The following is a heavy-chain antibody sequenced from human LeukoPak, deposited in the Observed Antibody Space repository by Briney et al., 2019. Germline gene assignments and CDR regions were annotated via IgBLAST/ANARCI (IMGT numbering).Heavy chain of an antibody. D-gene: IGHD3-22*01. J-gene: IGHJ4*02. CDR2: IIPIFGTA. CDR3: ASDYYDSD. V-gene: IGHV1-69*05. CDR1: GGTFSSYA. Sequence: ASVKVSCKASGGTFSSYAISWVRQAPGQGLEWMGGIIPIFGTASYAQKFQGRVTMTRDMSTSTVYMELSSLRSEDTAVYYCASDYYDSDWGQGTLVTVSS.